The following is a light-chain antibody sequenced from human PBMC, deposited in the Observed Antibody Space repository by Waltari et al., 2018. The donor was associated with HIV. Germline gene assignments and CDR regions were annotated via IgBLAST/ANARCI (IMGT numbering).Light chain of an antibody. CDR1: QSVRYK. J-gene: IGKJ1*01. V-gene: IGKV3-15*01. Sequence: VMTQSPALLSVSPGERASLSCRASQSVRYKLAWYQQKPGQAPRLLIYGASIRATGIPARFSGSGSGTDFSLTISSLQSEDSAVYYCQQYNTWWTFGQGTKVEFK. CDR2: GAS. CDR3: QQYNTWWT.